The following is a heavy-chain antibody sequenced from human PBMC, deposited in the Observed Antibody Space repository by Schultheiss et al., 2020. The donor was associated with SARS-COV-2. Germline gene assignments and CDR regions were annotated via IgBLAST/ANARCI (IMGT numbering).Heavy chain of an antibody. D-gene: IGHD3-10*01. CDR1: GGSISSSSYY. Sequence: SQTLSLTCTVSGGSISSSSYYWGWIRQPPGKGLEWIGSIYYSGSTYYNPSLKSRVTISVDTSKNQFSLKLSSVTAADTAVYYCARHRGYYYGSGSYPNRFDPWGQGTLVTVSS. CDR3: ARHRGYYYGSGSYPNRFDP. J-gene: IGHJ5*02. V-gene: IGHV4-39*01. CDR2: IYYSGST.